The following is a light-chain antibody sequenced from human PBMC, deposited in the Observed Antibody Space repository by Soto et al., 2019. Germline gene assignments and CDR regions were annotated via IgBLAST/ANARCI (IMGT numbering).Light chain of an antibody. CDR3: QQYNNWPPRTT. Sequence: EIVMTQSPATLSVSPGERATLSCRASQSVSSNLAWYQQKPGQAPRLLIYGASTRATGIPARFSGSGSGTEFTLTISSLQSEYFAVYYCQQYNNWPPRTTFGGGTKVEIK. CDR1: QSVSSN. J-gene: IGKJ4*01. V-gene: IGKV3-15*01. CDR2: GAS.